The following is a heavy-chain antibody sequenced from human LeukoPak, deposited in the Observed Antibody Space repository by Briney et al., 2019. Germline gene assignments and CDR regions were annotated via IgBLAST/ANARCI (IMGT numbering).Heavy chain of an antibody. CDR3: ARDGLWYFDL. CDR1: GFTFSTHS. Sequence: PGGSLGLSCAASGFTFSTHSINWVRQAPGKGLEWVSSITSGGKYIYDADSVKGRFTISRDNAENSVYLQMNSLRAEDTAVYYCARDGLWYFDLWGRGTLVTVSS. CDR2: ITSGGKYI. V-gene: IGHV3-21*01. J-gene: IGHJ2*01.